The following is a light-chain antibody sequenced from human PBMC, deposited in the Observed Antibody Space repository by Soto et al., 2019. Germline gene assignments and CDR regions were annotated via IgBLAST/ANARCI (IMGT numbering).Light chain of an antibody. CDR3: QQFNSYYTGA. CDR2: GAS. V-gene: IGKV3-15*01. CDR1: QSVSSN. J-gene: IGKJ1*01. Sequence: EILLTQSPGTLSLSPGERATLSCRASQSVSSNLAWYQQKPGQAPRLLIYGASTRATGIPARFSGSGSGTEFTLTISSLKTDDFANYYCQQFNSYYTGAFGQGTKVDIK.